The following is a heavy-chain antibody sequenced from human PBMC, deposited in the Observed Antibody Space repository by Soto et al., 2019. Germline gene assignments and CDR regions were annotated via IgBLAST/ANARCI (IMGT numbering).Heavy chain of an antibody. Sequence: SETLSLTCTVSGGSISSGGYYWSWIRQHPGKGPEWIGYIYYSGSTYYNPSLKSRVTISVDTSKNQFSLKLSSVTAADTAVYYCARQQQTWFDPWGQGTLVTVSS. V-gene: IGHV4-31*03. J-gene: IGHJ5*02. CDR1: GGSISSGGYY. D-gene: IGHD6-13*01. CDR3: ARQQQTWFDP. CDR2: IYYSGST.